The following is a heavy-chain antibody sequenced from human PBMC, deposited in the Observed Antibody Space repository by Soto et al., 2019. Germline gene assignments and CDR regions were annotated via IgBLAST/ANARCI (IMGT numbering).Heavy chain of an antibody. V-gene: IGHV1-69*12. D-gene: IGHD3-3*02. CDR1: GGTFRTSA. Sequence: QVQLVQSGAEVKKPGSSVKVSCKTSGGTFRTSAISWVRQAPGQGLEWMGGSMPVLPTPDYAQKFQGRVTITADESTGTAYMELSRLRSEDTAVYYGERDKDRQQLGGNYYYIMDVWGQGTTVTVSS. J-gene: IGHJ6*01. CDR2: SMPVLPTP. CDR3: ERDKDRQQLGGNYYYIMDV.